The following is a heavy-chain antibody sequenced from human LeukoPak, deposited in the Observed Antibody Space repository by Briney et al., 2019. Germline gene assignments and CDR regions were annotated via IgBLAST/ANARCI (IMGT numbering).Heavy chain of an antibody. V-gene: IGHV1-69*04. D-gene: IGHD4-11*01. J-gene: IGHJ6*03. CDR3: ARAMYSNPRYYYYYMDV. CDR2: IIPILGIA. CDR1: GGTFSSYA. Sequence: SVKVSCKASGGTFSSYAISWVRQAPGQGLEWMGRIIPILGIANYAQKFQGRVTITADESTSTAYMELSSLRSEDTAVYYCARAMYSNPRYYYYYMDVWGKGTTVTVSS.